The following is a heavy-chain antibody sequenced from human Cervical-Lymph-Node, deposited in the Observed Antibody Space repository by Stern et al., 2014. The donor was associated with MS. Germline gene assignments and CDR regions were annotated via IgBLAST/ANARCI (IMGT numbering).Heavy chain of an antibody. Sequence: VHLVESGGGLVQPGGALRLSCAASGFTFSSHWMHWVRQAPGKGLVWVSRMDSDGSHRDYADSVKGRFTISRDNAKNTLFLQMNSLRVEDTAVYYCARGGSYVTGGMDVWGQGTTVTVSS. CDR3: ARGGSYVTGGMDV. CDR1: GFTFSSHW. CDR2: MDSDGSHR. D-gene: IGHD6-19*01. J-gene: IGHJ6*02. V-gene: IGHV3-74*02.